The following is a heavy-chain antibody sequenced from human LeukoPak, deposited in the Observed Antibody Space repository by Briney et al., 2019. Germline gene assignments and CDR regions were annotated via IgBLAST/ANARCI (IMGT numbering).Heavy chain of an antibody. V-gene: IGHV3-23*01. D-gene: IGHD1-26*01. Sequence: TGASLRLSCAASGFTFNNYAMSWVRQAPGKGLEWVSTIEGGGGSTYYADSVKGRFTISGDNSKNTLYLQMNSLRVEDTALYYCAEDPLVGAVGNWFDPWGQGTLVTVSS. CDR3: AEDPLVGAVGNWFDP. CDR2: IEGGGGST. J-gene: IGHJ5*02. CDR1: GFTFNNYA.